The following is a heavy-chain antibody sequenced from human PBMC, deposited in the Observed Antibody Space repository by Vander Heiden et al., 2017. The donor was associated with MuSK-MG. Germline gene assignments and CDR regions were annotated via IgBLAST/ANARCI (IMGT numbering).Heavy chain of an antibody. CDR1: GLTPRTYV. CDR2: ISSEGNSQ. CDR3: VREGGSSGRGGYFDY. V-gene: IGHV3-30*04. D-gene: IGHD6-19*01. Sequence: QVQLVESGGGVVQPGRPLRLSCAASGLTPRTYVMQWVRPDPGKGLEWVAVISSEGNSQNYADSVKGRFTISRDISKNTLDLQMSNLLPEDTAVYYCVREGGSSGRGGYFDYWGQGTLVTVSS. J-gene: IGHJ4*02.